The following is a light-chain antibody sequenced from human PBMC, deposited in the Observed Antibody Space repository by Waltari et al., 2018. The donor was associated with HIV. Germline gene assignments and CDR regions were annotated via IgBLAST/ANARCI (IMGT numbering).Light chain of an antibody. V-gene: IGLV2-23*02. CDR1: SSDVGSYNL. Sequence: QSALTQPASVSGSPGQSITISCTGTSSDVGSYNLVSWYQQHPGKAPKLMIYEVTKPPPGVSNRFPGSKSGNTASLTISGLQADDEADYCSCSYAGSNTYVVFGGGTKLTVL. J-gene: IGLJ2*01. CDR2: EVT. CDR3: CSYAGSNTYVV.